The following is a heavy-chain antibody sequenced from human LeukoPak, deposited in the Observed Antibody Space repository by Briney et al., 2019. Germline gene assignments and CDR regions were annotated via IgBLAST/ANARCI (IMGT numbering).Heavy chain of an antibody. CDR2: IYYSGNT. V-gene: IGHV4-39*01. CDR1: SGSISSPSYY. CDR3: ASLYFDSSGPLEFDY. Sequence: PSETLSLTCTVSSGSISSPSYYWGWIRQPPGKGLEWIGNIYYSGNTYYNPSLQSRVTMSVDTSKQRFSLRLNSVTAADTAVYYCASLYFDSSGPLEFDYGGQGILVTVSS. J-gene: IGHJ4*02. D-gene: IGHD3-22*01.